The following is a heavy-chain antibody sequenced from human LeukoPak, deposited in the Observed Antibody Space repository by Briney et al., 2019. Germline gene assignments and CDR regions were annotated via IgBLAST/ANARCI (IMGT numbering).Heavy chain of an antibody. CDR2: IYTTGTT. D-gene: IGHD1-26*01. Sequence: SSETLSLTCTVSGGSINSYYWGWVRQPAGKGLEWIGRIYTTGTTNYTPSLKSRLSMSVDTSKNQFSLRLRSVTAADTAVYYCGRQGYTASYYFLDYRSQGTLVTVSS. CDR1: GGSINSYY. CDR3: GRQGYTASYYFLDY. J-gene: IGHJ4*02. V-gene: IGHV4-4*07.